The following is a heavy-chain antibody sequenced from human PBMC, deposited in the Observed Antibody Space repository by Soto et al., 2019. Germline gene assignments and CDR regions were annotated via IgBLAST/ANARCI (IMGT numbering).Heavy chain of an antibody. CDR2: IWYDGSNK. J-gene: IGHJ4*02. CDR3: ARAPRSDYYFDY. CDR1: GFTFSSYG. D-gene: IGHD2-21*02. Sequence: QVQLVESGGGVVQPGRSLRLSCAASGFTFSSYGMHWVRQAPGKGLEWVAVIWYDGSNKYYADSVKGRFTISRDNSKNTLYLQMNSLRAEDTAVYYCARAPRSDYYFDYWGQGTLVTVSS. V-gene: IGHV3-33*01.